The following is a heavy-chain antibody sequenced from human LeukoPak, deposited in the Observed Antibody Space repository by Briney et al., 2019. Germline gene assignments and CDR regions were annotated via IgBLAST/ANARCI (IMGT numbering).Heavy chain of an antibody. CDR2: IYYSGST. Sequence: KPSETLSLTCTVSGGSISSYYWSWIRQPPGKGLEWIGYIYYSGSTNYNPSLKSRVTISVDTSKNQFSLKLSSVTAADTAVYYCARTSLAGKRNDAFDIWGQGTMVTVSS. CDR1: GGSISSYY. V-gene: IGHV4-59*01. J-gene: IGHJ3*02. CDR3: ARTSLAGKRNDAFDI. D-gene: IGHD6-13*01.